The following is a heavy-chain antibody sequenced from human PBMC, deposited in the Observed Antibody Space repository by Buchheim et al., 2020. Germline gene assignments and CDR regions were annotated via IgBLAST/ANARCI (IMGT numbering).Heavy chain of an antibody. CDR1: GYTFTGYY. J-gene: IGHJ4*02. V-gene: IGHV1-2*02. Sequence: QVQLAQSGAEVKKPGASVKVSCKASGYTFTGYYIHWVRQAPGQGLEWMGCINPSSGGTNFAQKFQGRVTVTRDTSISTAYMELSGLRSDDTAVYYCARPPGITAAGTHTHFDYWGQGTL. CDR2: INPSSGGT. CDR3: ARPPGITAAGTHTHFDY. D-gene: IGHD6-13*01.